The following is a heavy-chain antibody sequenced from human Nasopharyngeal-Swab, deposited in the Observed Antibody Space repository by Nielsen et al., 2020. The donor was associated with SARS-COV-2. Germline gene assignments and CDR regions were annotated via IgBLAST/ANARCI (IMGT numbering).Heavy chain of an antibody. CDR3: AKALGSSGYYFFDY. J-gene: IGHJ4*02. Sequence: GESLKISCAASGFTFSSYAMSWVRQALGKGLEWVSAISGSGGSTYYADSVKGRFTISRDNSKNTLYLQMNSLRAEDTAVYYCAKALGSSGYYFFDYWGQGTLVTVSS. CDR2: ISGSGGST. CDR1: GFTFSSYA. V-gene: IGHV3-23*01. D-gene: IGHD3-22*01.